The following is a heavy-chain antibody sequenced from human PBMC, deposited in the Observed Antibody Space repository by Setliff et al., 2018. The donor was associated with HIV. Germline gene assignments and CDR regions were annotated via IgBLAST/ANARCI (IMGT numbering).Heavy chain of an antibody. D-gene: IGHD2-8*01. CDR2: IHTSGST. CDR1: GGSISTYY. Sequence: KPSETLSLTCTVSGGSISTYYWSWIRQPAGKGLEWIGHIHTSGSTIYNPSLKSRLTITIDTSRNQFSLKLTSVTAADTAVYYCAKFYCPHGVCYGFDIWGQGTMVTVSS. CDR3: AKFYCPHGVCYGFDI. V-gene: IGHV4-4*09. J-gene: IGHJ3*02.